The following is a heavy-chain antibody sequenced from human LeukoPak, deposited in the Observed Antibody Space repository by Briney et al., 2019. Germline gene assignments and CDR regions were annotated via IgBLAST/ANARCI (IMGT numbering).Heavy chain of an antibody. Sequence: PSETLSLTCTVSGGSISSYYWSWIRQPPGKGLEWIGYIYYSGSTNYNPSLKSRVTISVDTSKNQFSLKLSSVTAADTAVYYCARGRVGYSYGSPFDYWGQGTLVTVSS. D-gene: IGHD5-18*01. J-gene: IGHJ4*02. V-gene: IGHV4-59*01. CDR1: GGSISSYY. CDR2: IYYSGST. CDR3: ARGRVGYSYGSPFDY.